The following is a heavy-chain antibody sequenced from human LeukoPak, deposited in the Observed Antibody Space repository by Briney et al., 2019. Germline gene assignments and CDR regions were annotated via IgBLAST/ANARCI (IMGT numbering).Heavy chain of an antibody. V-gene: IGHV3-23*01. Sequence: PGGSLRLSCAASGFTFRSYWMHWVRQAPGEGLEWVAGISDRGSRTNYADSVKGRFTISTDHPKNTLYLQMNSLRAEDTAVYFCAKRGVVIRVILVGFHKEAYYFDSWGQGALVTVSS. CDR3: AKRGVVIRVILVGFHKEAYYFDS. D-gene: IGHD3-22*01. CDR1: GFTFRSYW. J-gene: IGHJ4*02. CDR2: ISDRGSRT.